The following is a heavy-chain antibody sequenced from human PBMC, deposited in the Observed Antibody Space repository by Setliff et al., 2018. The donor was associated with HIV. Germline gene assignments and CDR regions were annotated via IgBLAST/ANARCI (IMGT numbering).Heavy chain of an antibody. CDR2: IYHSGST. D-gene: IGHD3-22*01. Sequence: SETLSLTCAVSGYSISSGYFWGWIRQPPGKGLEWIGSIYHSGSTNYNPSLKSRVTIAVDTSKNQFSLKLSSVTAADTAVDYWARVYSSGYYRAGGYYMDVWGKGTTVTVSS. CDR3: ARVYSSGYYRAGGYYMDV. CDR1: GYSISSGYF. J-gene: IGHJ6*03. V-gene: IGHV4-38-2*01.